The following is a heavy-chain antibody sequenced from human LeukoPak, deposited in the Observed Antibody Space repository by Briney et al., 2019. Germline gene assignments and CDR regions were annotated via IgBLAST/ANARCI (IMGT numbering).Heavy chain of an antibody. J-gene: IGHJ5*02. CDR3: ARSNNCGYPWFDP. V-gene: IGHV4-61*02. D-gene: IGHD3-22*01. Sequence: SETLSLTCTVSGGSMSSGNYYWSWIRQPAWKGLEWFGRIYTSERTNYNPSLKSRVTISIDTSKNYFSLKLSSVTASDTAVYYCARSNNCGYPWFDPWGQGTLVTVSS. CDR2: IYTSERT. CDR1: GGSMSSGNYY.